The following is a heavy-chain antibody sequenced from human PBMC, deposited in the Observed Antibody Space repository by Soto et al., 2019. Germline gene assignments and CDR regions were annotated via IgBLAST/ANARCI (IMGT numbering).Heavy chain of an antibody. D-gene: IGHD3-22*01. CDR2: IYPGDSET. Sequence: PGESLKISCKGSGYNFTRQYSRHCFGWVRQMPGKGLEWIGNIYPGDSETTYSPSFQGQVIISADKSTTTAYLQWSSLKASDTAMYYCARLQGDSSGYYFGYWGQGALVTVSS. CDR3: ARLQGDSSGYYFGY. J-gene: IGHJ4*02. CDR1: GYNFTRQYSRHC. V-gene: IGHV5-51*01.